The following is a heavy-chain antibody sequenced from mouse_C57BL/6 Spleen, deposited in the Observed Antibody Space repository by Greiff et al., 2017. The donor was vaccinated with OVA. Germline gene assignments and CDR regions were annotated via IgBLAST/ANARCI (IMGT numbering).Heavy chain of an antibody. D-gene: IGHD1-1*02. J-gene: IGHJ4*01. CDR1: GYSITSGYD. V-gene: IGHV3-1*01. CDR3: ARDRLFYAMDY. CDR2: ISYSGST. Sequence: VQLQQSGPGMVKPSQSLSLTCTVTGYSITSGYDWHWIRHFPGNKLEWMGYISYSGSTNYNPSLKSRISITHDTSKNHFFLKLNSVTTEDTATYYCARDRLFYAMDYWGQGTSVTVSS.